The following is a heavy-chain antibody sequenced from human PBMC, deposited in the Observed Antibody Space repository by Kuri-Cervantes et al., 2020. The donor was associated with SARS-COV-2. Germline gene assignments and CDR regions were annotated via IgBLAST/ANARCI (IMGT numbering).Heavy chain of an antibody. D-gene: IGHD3-10*02. CDR2: IYYSGST. CDR3: ARAPDSFTMSGAFDI. CDR1: GGSISSHY. V-gene: IGHV4-59*11. Sequence: GSLRLSCTVSGGSISSHYWSWIRQPPGKGLEWIGDIYYSGSTNYNPSLKSRVTISVDTSKNQFSLKLSSVTAADTAVYSCARAPDSFTMSGAFDIWGQGTMVTVSS. J-gene: IGHJ3*02.